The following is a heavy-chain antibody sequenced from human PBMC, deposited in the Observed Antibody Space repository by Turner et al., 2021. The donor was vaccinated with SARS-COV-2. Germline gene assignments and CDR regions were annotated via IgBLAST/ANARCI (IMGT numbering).Heavy chain of an antibody. CDR1: GFTFSNYA. J-gene: IGHJ5*02. D-gene: IGHD6-19*01. Sequence: QVELVDFGGGVVQSVRSRSLCCAAWGFTFSNYAIHRGRQAPGKELEGAAIISYDGNSKYYAGSVKARFTISRDNSTNTLYLQMNSLRAEDTAKYDCARGDFQEWLVPGWFDPWGQGTLVTVSS. CDR3: ARGDFQEWLVPGWFDP. CDR2: ISYDGNSK. V-gene: IGHV3-30-3*01.